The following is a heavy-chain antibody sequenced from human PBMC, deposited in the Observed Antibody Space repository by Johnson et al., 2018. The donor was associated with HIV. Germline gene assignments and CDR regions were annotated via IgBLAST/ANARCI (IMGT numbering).Heavy chain of an antibody. D-gene: IGHD3-10*01. CDR3: ARARGVLLWFGELVDAFDI. J-gene: IGHJ3*02. Sequence: YYADSVKGRFTISRDNAKNSLYLQMNSLRAEDTAVYYCARARGVLLWFGELVDAFDIWGQGTMVTVSS. V-gene: IGHV3-11*04.